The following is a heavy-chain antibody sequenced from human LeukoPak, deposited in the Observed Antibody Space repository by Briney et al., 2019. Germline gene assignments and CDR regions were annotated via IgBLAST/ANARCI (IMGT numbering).Heavy chain of an antibody. CDR3: ARDGGDKSYYYYYGMDV. CDR2: ISAYNGNT. CDR1: GYTFTSYG. Sequence: ASVKVSCKASGYTFTSYGISWVRQAPGQGLECMGWISAYNGNTNYAQKLQGRVTMTTDTSTSTAYMELRSLRSDDTAVYYCARDGGDKSYYYYYGMDVWGQGTTVTVSS. V-gene: IGHV1-18*01. J-gene: IGHJ6*02. D-gene: IGHD2-21*01.